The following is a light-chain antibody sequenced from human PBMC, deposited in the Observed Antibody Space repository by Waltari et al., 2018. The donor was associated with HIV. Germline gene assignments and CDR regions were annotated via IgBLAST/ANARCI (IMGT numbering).Light chain of an antibody. V-gene: IGLV1-47*01. CDR1: SSNIGSNY. J-gene: IGLJ3*02. Sequence: QSVLTQPPSASGTPGQRVTISCSGSSSNIGSNYIYWYQQLPGTAPKLLIYRNNQRPFGVPERFFGSKSGNSASLAISGLRSEDEADYSCAAWDDSLSGWVFGGGTKLTVL. CDR2: RNN. CDR3: AAWDDSLSGWV.